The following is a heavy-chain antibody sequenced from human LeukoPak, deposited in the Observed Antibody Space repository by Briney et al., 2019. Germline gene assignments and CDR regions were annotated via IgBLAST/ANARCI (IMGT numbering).Heavy chain of an antibody. CDR2: ISGGGVGT. J-gene: IGHJ6*02. Sequence: PGGSLRLSCAASGFTFSNYDMNWVRQAPGKGLEWVSSISGGGVGTYYADSVKGRFTISRDSSKNTLYLQMNSLRAEDTAVYYCAKSTGPIHYYSGMGVWGQGTTVTVSS. CDR1: GFTFSNYD. CDR3: AKSTGPIHYYSGMGV. D-gene: IGHD1-1*01. V-gene: IGHV3-23*01.